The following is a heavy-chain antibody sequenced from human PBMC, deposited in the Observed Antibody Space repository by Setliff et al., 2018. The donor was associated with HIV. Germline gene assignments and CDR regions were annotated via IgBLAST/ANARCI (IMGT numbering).Heavy chain of an antibody. CDR2: IYASGRT. CDR3: ARGANFWSGYDS. J-gene: IGHJ4*02. D-gene: IGHD3-3*01. CDR1: GGAISSGTYY. Sequence: SETLSLTCTVSGGAISSGTYYWSGIRQPAGKGLEWLGHIYASGRTNYSPSLMSRITISVDTSRNQFSLRLTSVTAADTAVYYCARGANFWSGYDSWGQGTLVTVSS. V-gene: IGHV4-61*09.